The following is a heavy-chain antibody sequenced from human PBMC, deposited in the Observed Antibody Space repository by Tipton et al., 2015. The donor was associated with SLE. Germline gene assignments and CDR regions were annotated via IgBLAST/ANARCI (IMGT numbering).Heavy chain of an antibody. J-gene: IGHJ3*02. CDR1: GGSISSYY. D-gene: IGHD3-10*01. CDR2: IYYSGST. CDR3: ARRPEGESHAFDI. V-gene: IGHV4-59*01. Sequence: TLSLTCTVSGGSISSYYWSWIRQPPGKGLEWIGYIYYSGSTNYNPSLKSRVTISVDTSKNQFSLKLSSVTAADTAMYYCARRPEGESHAFDIWGQGTMVTVSS.